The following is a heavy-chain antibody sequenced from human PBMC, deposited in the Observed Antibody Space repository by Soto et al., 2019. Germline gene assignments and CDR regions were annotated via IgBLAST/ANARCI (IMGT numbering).Heavy chain of an antibody. D-gene: IGHD3-22*01. CDR2: ISYDGNNK. CDR1: GFTFSSYG. CDR3: AKDTFYHDSSGFYVFDY. J-gene: IGHJ4*02. Sequence: GGSLRLSCAASGFTFSSYGIHWVLQAPGKGLEWVAVISYDGNNKNYADSVKGRFTISRDNSKNTLYLQMDSLRAEDTAIYYCAKDTFYHDSSGFYVFDYWGQGTLVTVSS. V-gene: IGHV3-30*18.